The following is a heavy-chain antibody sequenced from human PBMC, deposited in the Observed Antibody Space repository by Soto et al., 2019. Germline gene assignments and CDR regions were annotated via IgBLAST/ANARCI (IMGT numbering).Heavy chain of an antibody. J-gene: IGHJ4*02. CDR3: ARARVDYAALYYFDY. D-gene: IGHD4-17*01. CDR1: GFTVSSNY. CDR2: IYSGGST. V-gene: IGHV3-53*01. Sequence: EVQLVESGGGLIQPGGSLRLSCAASGFTVSSNYMSWVRQAPGKGLEWVSVIYSGGSTYYADSVKGRFTISRDNSKNTLYLQMNSLRAEDTAVYYCARARVDYAALYYFDYWGQGTLVTVSS.